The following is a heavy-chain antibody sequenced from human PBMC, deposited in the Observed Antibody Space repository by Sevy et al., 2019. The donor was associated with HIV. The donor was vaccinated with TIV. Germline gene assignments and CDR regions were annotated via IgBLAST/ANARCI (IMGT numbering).Heavy chain of an antibody. D-gene: IGHD6-6*01. CDR1: GGSISSSNW. CDR3: ARVTKYSSSSSKAFDI. V-gene: IGHV4-4*02. CDR2: IHHSGST. Sequence: SETLSLTCAVSGGSISSSNWWSWVRQPPGKGLEWIGEIHHSGSTNYNPSLKSRVTISVAKSKNQFSLKLSSVTAADTAVYYCARVTKYSSSSSKAFDIWGQGTMVTVSS. J-gene: IGHJ3*02.